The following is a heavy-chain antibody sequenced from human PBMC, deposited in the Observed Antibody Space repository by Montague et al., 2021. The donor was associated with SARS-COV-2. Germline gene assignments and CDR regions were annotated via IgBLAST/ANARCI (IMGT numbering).Heavy chain of an antibody. J-gene: IGHJ5*02. CDR2: ISYSGST. CDR1: AGSISTNSYY. D-gene: IGHD3-10*01. V-gene: IGHV4-39*02. Sequence: SETLSLTCTVSAGSISTNSYYWAWLRQPPGKGLEWIGSISYSGSTYFNPSLESRLTMSVDTSKNHFSLKLSSVTAEDTAVYYCARLWDFYGSGSYKNSWFDPWGQGTRVTVSP. CDR3: ARLWDFYGSGSYKNSWFDP.